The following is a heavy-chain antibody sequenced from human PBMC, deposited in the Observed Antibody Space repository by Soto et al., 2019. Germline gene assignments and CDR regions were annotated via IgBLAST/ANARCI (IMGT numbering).Heavy chain of an antibody. D-gene: IGHD3-22*01. J-gene: IGHJ4*02. Sequence: GGSLRLSCAASGFTFSSYGMHWVRQAPGKGLEWVAFIWHDGGNKFYAESVKGRFTISRDNSKNTLYLQMTSLRAEDTAIYYCASTPGVITVISAFDHWGQGTPVTVSS. CDR2: IWHDGGNK. CDR1: GFTFSSYG. CDR3: ASTPGVITVISAFDH. V-gene: IGHV3-33*01.